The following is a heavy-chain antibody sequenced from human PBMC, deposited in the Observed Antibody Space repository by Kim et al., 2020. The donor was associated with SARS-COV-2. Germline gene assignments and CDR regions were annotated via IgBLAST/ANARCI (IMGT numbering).Heavy chain of an antibody. CDR2: ISSSGSTI. D-gene: IGHD3-22*01. Sequence: GGSLRLSCAASGFTFSSYEMNWVRQAPGKGLEWVSYISSSGSTIYYADSVKGRFTISRDNAKNSLYLQMNSLRAEDTAVYYCARVGGSGYYTGVTPYYYYYMDVWGKGTTVTVSS. V-gene: IGHV3-48*03. CDR1: GFTFSSYE. CDR3: ARVGGSGYYTGVTPYYYYYMDV. J-gene: IGHJ6*03.